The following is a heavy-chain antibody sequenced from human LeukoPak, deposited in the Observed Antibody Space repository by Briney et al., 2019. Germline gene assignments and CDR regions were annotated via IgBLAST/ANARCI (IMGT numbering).Heavy chain of an antibody. CDR3: ARVKSIAATLTEYYFAY. CDR1: GGSISSYY. J-gene: IGHJ4*02. CDR2: IYTSGST. V-gene: IGHV4-4*07. Sequence: SSETLSLTCTVSGGSISSYYWSWIRQPAGKGLEWIGRIYTSGSTNYNPSLKSRVTMSVDTSKNQFSLKLSSVTAADTAVYYCARVKSIAATLTEYYFAYSGQGTLVTVSS. D-gene: IGHD6-6*01.